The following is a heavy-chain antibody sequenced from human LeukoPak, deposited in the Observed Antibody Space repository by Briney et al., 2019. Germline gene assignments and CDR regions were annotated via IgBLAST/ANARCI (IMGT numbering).Heavy chain of an antibody. CDR3: ARLRPSGTSDY. J-gene: IGHJ4*02. Sequence: SETLSLTCSVSGDSMNNYFWNWIRQPPGEGLEWIGYIYYSGSANYNPSVKSRVTISVDTSKNQFSLKLSSVTAADTAVYFCARLRPSGTSDYWGQGTLVTVSS. CDR1: GDSMNNYF. D-gene: IGHD3-10*01. V-gene: IGHV4-59*01. CDR2: IYYSGSA.